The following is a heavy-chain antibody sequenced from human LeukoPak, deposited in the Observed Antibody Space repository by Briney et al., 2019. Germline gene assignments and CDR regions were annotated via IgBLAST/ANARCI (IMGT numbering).Heavy chain of an antibody. CDR2: IRGSGGST. V-gene: IGHV3-23*01. D-gene: IGHD1-26*01. CDR1: GFTFSSYA. Sequence: PGGSLRLSCAASGFTFSSYAMSWVRQAPGKGLEWVPAIRGSGGSTYYADSVKGRFTISRDNSKNTLYLQMNSLRAEDTAVYYCAKVGGTLGYSGSYGAFDIWGQGTMVTVSS. J-gene: IGHJ3*02. CDR3: AKVGGTLGYSGSYGAFDI.